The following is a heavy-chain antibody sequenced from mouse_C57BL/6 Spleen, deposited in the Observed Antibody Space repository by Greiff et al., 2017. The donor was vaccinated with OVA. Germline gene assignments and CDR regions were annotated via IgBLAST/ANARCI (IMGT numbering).Heavy chain of an antibody. V-gene: IGHV5-17*01. CDR3: ARTGDYSSSKRRYCDV. D-gene: IGHD1-1*01. CDR2: ISSGSSTI. J-gene: IGHJ1*03. Sequence: EVKLVESGGGLVKPGGSLKLSCAASGFTFSDYGMHWVRQAPEKGLEWVAYISSGSSTIYYADTVKGRFTISRDNAKNTLFLQMTSLRSEDTAMYYCARTGDYSSSKRRYCDVWGTGTTVTVSS. CDR1: GFTFSDYG.